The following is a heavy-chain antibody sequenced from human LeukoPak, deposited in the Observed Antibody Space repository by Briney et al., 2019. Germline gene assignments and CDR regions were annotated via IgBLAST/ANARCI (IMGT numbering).Heavy chain of an antibody. CDR2: IYYSGST. CDR3: ASRDTSVGATDYYGMDV. Sequence: SETLSLTCTVSGGSISSYYWSWIRQPPGKGLEWIGYIYYSGSTNYNPSLKSRVTISVDTSKNQFSLKLSSVTAADTAVYYCASRDTSVGATDYYGMDVWGQGTTVTVSS. V-gene: IGHV4-59*08. D-gene: IGHD1-26*01. CDR1: GGSISSYY. J-gene: IGHJ6*02.